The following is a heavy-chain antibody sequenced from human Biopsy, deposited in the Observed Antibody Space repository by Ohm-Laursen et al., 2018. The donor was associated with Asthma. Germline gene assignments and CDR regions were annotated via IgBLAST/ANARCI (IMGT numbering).Heavy chain of an antibody. V-gene: IGHV3-30-3*01. D-gene: IGHD6-13*01. Sequence: SLRLSCAASGRHFGSYNMHWARQAPGKGLEWVAVITFDGSTQHYGDSVKGRFTISRDNSKNMLFLQMNSLRAEDTAVYYCLRDTLGYYFDIWGQGTQITVSS. CDR3: LRDTLGYYFDI. CDR2: ITFDGSTQ. CDR1: GRHFGSYN. J-gene: IGHJ4*02.